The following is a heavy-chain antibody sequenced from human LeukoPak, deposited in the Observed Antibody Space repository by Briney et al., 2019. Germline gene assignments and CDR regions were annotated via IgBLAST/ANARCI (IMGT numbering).Heavy chain of an antibody. V-gene: IGHV3-66*01. Sequence: PGGSLRLSCTASGLSVSGNYWHWVRQAPGKALEWVSIIYSDGKTLYTKSVKGRFTFSRDKSKNTFYLQMNSLRAEDTAVYFCTYGDYPLTCWGQGTLVTVSS. CDR3: TYGDYPLTC. J-gene: IGHJ4*02. CDR1: GLSVSGNY. D-gene: IGHD4-17*01. CDR2: IYSDGKT.